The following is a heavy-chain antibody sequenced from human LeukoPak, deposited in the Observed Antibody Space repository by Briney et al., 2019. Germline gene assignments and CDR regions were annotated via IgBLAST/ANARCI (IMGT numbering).Heavy chain of an antibody. Sequence: PGGSLRLSCAASGFTFNTYEMSWVRQAPGKRLEWVSCVSSSGTTMYHADSVKGRFTISRDNAKNSLYLQMNSLRAEDAAVYYCARRYCSSASCLFDYWGQGTLVTVSS. J-gene: IGHJ4*02. CDR1: GFTFNTYE. CDR2: VSSSGTTM. D-gene: IGHD2-2*01. CDR3: ARRYCSSASCLFDY. V-gene: IGHV3-48*03.